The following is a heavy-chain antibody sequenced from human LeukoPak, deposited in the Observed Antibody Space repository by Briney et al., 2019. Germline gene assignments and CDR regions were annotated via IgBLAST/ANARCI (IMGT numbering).Heavy chain of an antibody. Sequence: GGSLRLSCAASGFTVSSNYMSWVRQAPGKGLEWVSVIYSGGSTYYADSAKGRFTISRDNAQNSLFLQMNSVRAEDTATYYCARDMDGRFHGMDVWGQGTTVTVSS. J-gene: IGHJ6*02. D-gene: IGHD3-3*01. CDR2: IYSGGST. CDR1: GFTVSSNY. V-gene: IGHV3-66*01. CDR3: ARDMDGRFHGMDV.